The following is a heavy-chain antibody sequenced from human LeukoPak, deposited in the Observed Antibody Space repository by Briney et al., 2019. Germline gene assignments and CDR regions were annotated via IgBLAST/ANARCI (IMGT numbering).Heavy chain of an antibody. Sequence: GASVKVSCKASGGTFSSYAISWVRQAPGQGLEWMGGIIPIFGTANYAQKFQGRVTITADESTSTAYMELSSLRSEDTAVYYCARDREAYNWNYCDYWGQGTLVTVSS. D-gene: IGHD1-20*01. J-gene: IGHJ4*02. V-gene: IGHV1-69*13. CDR3: ARDREAYNWNYCDY. CDR1: GGTFSSYA. CDR2: IIPIFGTA.